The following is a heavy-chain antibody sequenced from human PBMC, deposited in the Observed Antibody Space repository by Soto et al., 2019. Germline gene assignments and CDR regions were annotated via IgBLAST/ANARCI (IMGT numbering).Heavy chain of an antibody. CDR3: ARGAAMVDY. V-gene: IGHV4-30-2*01. J-gene: IGHJ4*02. CDR2: ISHSGST. D-gene: IGHD5-18*01. Sequence: QLQLQESGSGLVKPSQTLSLTCAVSGGSISSGGYSWSWIRQPPGKGLECIGYISHSGSTYYNPSLKRRVTRSLDRSKNQFSLKLSSVPAADTAVYYCARGAAMVDYWGQGTLVTVSS. CDR1: GGSISSGGYS.